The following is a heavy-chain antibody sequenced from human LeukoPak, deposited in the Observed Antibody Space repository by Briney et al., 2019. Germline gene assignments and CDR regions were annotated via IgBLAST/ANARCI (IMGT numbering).Heavy chain of an antibody. V-gene: IGHV3-33*01. J-gene: IGHJ1*01. CDR2: IWYDGSNK. D-gene: IGHD5-18*01. CDR3: ARDSRIQHMLLQH. CDR1: GFTFSSYG. Sequence: PGGSLRLSCAASGFTFSSYGMHWVRQAPGKGLEWVAVIWYDGSNKYYADSVKGRFTISRDNSKNTLYLQMNSLRAEDTAVYYCARDSRIQHMLLQHWGQGTLVTVSS.